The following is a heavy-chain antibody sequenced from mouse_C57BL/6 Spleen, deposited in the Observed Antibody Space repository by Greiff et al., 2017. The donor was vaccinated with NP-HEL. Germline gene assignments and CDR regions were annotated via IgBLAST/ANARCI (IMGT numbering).Heavy chain of an antibody. V-gene: IGHV1-7*01. D-gene: IGHD3-1*01. CDR3: APGDGRRAYAMDY. CDR1: GYTFTSYW. CDR2: INPSSGYT. J-gene: IGHJ4*01. Sequence: QVQLKQSGAELAKPGASVKLSCKASGYTFTSYWMHWVKQRPGQGLEWIGYINPSSGYTKYNQKFKDKATLTADKSSSTAYMQLSSLTYEDSAVYYCAPGDGRRAYAMDYWGQGTSVTVSS.